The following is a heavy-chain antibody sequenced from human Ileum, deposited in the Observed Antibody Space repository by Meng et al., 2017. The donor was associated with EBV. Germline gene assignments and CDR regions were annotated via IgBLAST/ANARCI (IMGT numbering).Heavy chain of an antibody. Sequence: QVQLVESRGGRVQPGRSLRRSCSASGFTFSSYAMHWVSQAPGKGREWVAVISYDGSNKYYADSVKGRFTISRDNSKNTLYLQMNSLRAEDTAVYYCARDQSDYFDYWGQGTLVTVSS. CDR2: ISYDGSNK. CDR1: GFTFSSYA. V-gene: IGHV3-30-3*01. CDR3: ARDQSDYFDY. J-gene: IGHJ4*02.